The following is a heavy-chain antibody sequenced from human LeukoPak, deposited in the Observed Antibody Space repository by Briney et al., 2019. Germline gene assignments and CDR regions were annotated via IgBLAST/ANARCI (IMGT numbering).Heavy chain of an antibody. Sequence: GGSVRLSCAASGFTVSSNYMSWARQAPGKGLEWVSIIYNDGSTYYADSVKGRFTISRDNSKNTLYLQVNSLRAEDTAMYYCARNILFAFDIWGQGKMVTVSS. CDR3: ARNILFAFDI. CDR1: GFTVSSNY. CDR2: IYNDGST. J-gene: IGHJ3*02. V-gene: IGHV3-53*01.